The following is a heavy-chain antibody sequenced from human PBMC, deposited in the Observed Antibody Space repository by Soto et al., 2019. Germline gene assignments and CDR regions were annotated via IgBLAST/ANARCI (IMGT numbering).Heavy chain of an antibody. CDR3: GEDNAAGTPWYYYYMDV. V-gene: IGHV3-23*01. D-gene: IGHD6-13*01. Sequence: EVQLLESGGGLVQPGASLRLSCAASGFTFSSYAMSWVRQAPGKGLEWVSAISGSGGSTYYADSVKGRFTISRDNSKNTLYLQMNSLRAEDTAVDYCGEDNAAGTPWYYYYMDVWGKGTTVTVSS. CDR1: GFTFSSYA. J-gene: IGHJ6*03. CDR2: ISGSGGST.